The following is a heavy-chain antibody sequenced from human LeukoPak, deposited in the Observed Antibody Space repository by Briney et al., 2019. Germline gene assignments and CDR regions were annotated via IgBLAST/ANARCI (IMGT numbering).Heavy chain of an antibody. V-gene: IGHV4-59*08. CDR2: IYYSGST. CDR3: ARLVGGSSWYWVYFDY. CDR1: GGSISSYY. Sequence: SETLSLTCTVSGGSISSYYWSWIRQPPGKGLEWIGYIYYSGSTNYNPSLKSRVTTSVDTSKNQFSLKLSSVTAADTAVYYCARLVGGSSWYWVYFDYWGQGTLVTVSS. J-gene: IGHJ4*02. D-gene: IGHD6-13*01.